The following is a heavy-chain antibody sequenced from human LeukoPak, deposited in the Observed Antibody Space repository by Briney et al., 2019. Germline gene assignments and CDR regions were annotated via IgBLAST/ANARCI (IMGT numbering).Heavy chain of an antibody. Sequence: LAGGSLRLSCAASGFTVSSNYMSWVRQAPGKGLEWVSAIRDSGSSTHYADSVKGRFTTSRDNSKNTLFLQMNSLRAEDTAIYYCAKYGPQDSGSSHFDYWGQGTVVTVSS. CDR1: GFTVSSNY. CDR3: AKYGPQDSGSSHFDY. CDR2: IRDSGSST. J-gene: IGHJ4*02. D-gene: IGHD1-26*01. V-gene: IGHV3-23*01.